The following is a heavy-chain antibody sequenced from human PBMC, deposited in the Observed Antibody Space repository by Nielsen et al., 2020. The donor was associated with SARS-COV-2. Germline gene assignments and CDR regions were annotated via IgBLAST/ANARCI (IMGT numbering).Heavy chain of an antibody. D-gene: IGHD3-10*01. CDR2: INPADGGT. V-gene: IGHV1-46*01. CDR1: GYTFTDYY. Sequence: ASVKVSCKASGYTFTDYYIYWVRQAPGRGLEWMGIINPADGGTKYAQKFQGRVTMTRDTSTSTAHMEVSSLSFEDTAVYYCARAPRDGSGLFDYWGQGTLVTVSS. J-gene: IGHJ4*02. CDR3: ARAPRDGSGLFDY.